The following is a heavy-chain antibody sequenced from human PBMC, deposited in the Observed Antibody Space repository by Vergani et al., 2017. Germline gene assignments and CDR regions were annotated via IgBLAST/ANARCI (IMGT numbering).Heavy chain of an antibody. V-gene: IGHV3-21*01. D-gene: IGHD6-19*01. CDR1: GFTFSSYS. CDR2: ISSSSSYI. Sequence: EVQLVESGGGLVKPGGSLRLSCAASGFTFSSYSMNWVRQAPGKGLEWVSSISSSSSYIYYADSVKGRFTISRDNAKNLLYLQMNSLRAEDTAVYYCAKSVAGTENAFDIWGQGTMVTVSS. J-gene: IGHJ3*02. CDR3: AKSVAGTENAFDI.